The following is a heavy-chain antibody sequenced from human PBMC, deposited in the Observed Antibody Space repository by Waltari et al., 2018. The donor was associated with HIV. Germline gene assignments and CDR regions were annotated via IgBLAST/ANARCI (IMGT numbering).Heavy chain of an antibody. CDR3: AKSYGDYFDY. Sequence: EVQLVESGGGLIQTGGSLRLSCAASGFTVSSNYMSGVRQAPGKGLECVSVIYTAGRTSYADSVKGRFTISRDTSNNTLHLQMNSLRAEDTAIYYCAKSYGDYFDYWGQGTLVTVSS. CDR1: GFTVSSNY. D-gene: IGHD4-17*01. J-gene: IGHJ4*02. V-gene: IGHV3-53*01. CDR2: IYTAGRT.